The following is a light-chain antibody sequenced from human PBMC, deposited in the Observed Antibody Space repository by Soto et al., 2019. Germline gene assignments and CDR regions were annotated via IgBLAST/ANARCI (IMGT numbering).Light chain of an antibody. CDR3: QHYYNWPPWT. Sequence: TQSPATLSVSTGERATLSCRVGQRISSSLAWYEHKRGEAPRLLIYGASTRATGIPARCSGSGSETEFSLTITSLLPEDVAVYYCQHYYNWPPWTFGQGTKVDI. V-gene: IGKV3D-15*01. CDR2: GAS. J-gene: IGKJ1*01. CDR1: QRISSS.